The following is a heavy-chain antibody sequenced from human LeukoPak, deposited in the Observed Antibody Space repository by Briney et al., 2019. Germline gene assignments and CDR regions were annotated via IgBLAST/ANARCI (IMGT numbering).Heavy chain of an antibody. CDR1: GFTFSSYA. V-gene: IGHV3-23*01. Sequence: PGGSLRLSCAASGFTFSSYAMSWVRQAPGKGLEWVSAISGSGGSTYYADSVKGRFTIPRDNSKNTLYLQMNSLRAEDTAVYYCAKEIRNDYGDYGGAFDIWGQGTMVTVSS. CDR3: AKEIRNDYGDYGGAFDI. J-gene: IGHJ3*02. CDR2: ISGSGGST. D-gene: IGHD4-17*01.